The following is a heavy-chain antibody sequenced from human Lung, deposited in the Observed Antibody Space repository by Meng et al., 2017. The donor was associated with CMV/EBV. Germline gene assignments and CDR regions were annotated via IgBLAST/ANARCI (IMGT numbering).Heavy chain of an antibody. CDR1: GFSLSISRLA. Sequence: SGPTLVXPTQTLTLTCTFSGFSLSISRLAVGWIRQPPGKALECLGIIYWNDDKRYSPSLESRLTITKDTSKNQVVLTMTNMDPADTATYYCAHARYSSFYYFNYWGQGXLVTVSS. J-gene: IGHJ4*02. V-gene: IGHV2-5*01. D-gene: IGHD6-13*01. CDR3: AHARYSSFYYFNY. CDR2: IYWNDDK.